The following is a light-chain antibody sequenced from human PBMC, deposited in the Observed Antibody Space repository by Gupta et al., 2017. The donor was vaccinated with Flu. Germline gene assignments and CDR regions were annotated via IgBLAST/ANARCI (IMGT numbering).Light chain of an antibody. V-gene: IGKV1-39*01. CDR1: QNIDFY. CDR3: QQGFTTPGT. J-gene: IGKJ1*01. CDR2: AAS. Sequence: GGRVTITCRASQNIDFYLNWYRQRPGKAPELLIYAASNLQSWVPSRFTGSGSGTAFTLSISSLQPEDLATYYCQQGFTTPGTFGPGTRVEI.